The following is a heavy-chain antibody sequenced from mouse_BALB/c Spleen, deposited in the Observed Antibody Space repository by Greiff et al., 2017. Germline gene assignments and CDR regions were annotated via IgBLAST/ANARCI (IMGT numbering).Heavy chain of an antibody. V-gene: IGHV2-6-2*01. CDR3: ARHNWDGYAMDY. Sequence: QVQLQQSGPDLVAPSQSLSITCTVSGFSLTSYGVHWVRQPPGKGLEWLVVIWSDGSTTYNSALKSRLSISKDNSKSQVFLKMNSLQTDDTAMYYCARHNWDGYAMDYWGQGTSVTVSS. CDR1: GFSLTSYG. D-gene: IGHD4-1*01. CDR2: IWSDGST. J-gene: IGHJ4*01.